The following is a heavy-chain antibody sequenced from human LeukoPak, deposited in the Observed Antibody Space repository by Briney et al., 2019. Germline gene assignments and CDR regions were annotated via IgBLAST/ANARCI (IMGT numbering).Heavy chain of an antibody. V-gene: IGHV4-61*02. CDR1: GGSISSGSYY. CDR3: ARDTAGGYGHAFDI. D-gene: IGHD5-12*01. J-gene: IGHJ3*02. CDR2: IYTSGST. Sequence: PSETLSLTCTVSGGSISSGSYYWSWIRQPAGKGLEWIGRIYTSGSTNYNPSLKSRVTISVDTSKNQFSLKLSSVTAADTAVYYCARDTAGGYGHAFDIWGQGTMVTVSS.